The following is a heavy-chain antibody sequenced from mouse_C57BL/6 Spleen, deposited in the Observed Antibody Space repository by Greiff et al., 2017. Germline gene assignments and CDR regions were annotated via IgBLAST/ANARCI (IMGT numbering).Heavy chain of an antibody. CDR1: GYTFTSYW. D-gene: IGHD1-1*01. Sequence: QVQLQQPGAELVKPGASVKLSCKASGYTFTSYWMHWVKQRPGRGLEWIGRIDPNSGGTKYNEKFKSKATLTVDKPSSTAYMQLSILTSEDSAVYYCARSHYGSSHYAMDYWGQGTSVTVSS. V-gene: IGHV1-72*01. J-gene: IGHJ4*01. CDR3: ARSHYGSSHYAMDY. CDR2: IDPNSGGT.